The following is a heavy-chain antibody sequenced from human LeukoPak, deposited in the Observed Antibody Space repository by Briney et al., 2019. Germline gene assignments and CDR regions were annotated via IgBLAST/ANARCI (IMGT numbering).Heavy chain of an antibody. CDR2: IIPIFGTA. V-gene: IGHV1-69*13. Sequence: GASVKVSCKASGGTFSSYAISWVRQAPGQGLEWTGGIIPIFGTANYAQKFQGRVTITADESTSTAYMELSSLRSEDTAVYYCARNQDGSGYYYGMDVWGQGTTVTVSS. CDR3: ARNQDGSGYYYGMDV. J-gene: IGHJ6*02. CDR1: GGTFSSYA. D-gene: IGHD3-10*01.